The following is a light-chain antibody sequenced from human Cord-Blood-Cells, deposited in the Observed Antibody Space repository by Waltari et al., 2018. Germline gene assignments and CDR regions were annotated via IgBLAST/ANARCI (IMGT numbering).Light chain of an antibody. CDR2: WAS. Sequence: VMTQSPDSLAVSLVESATINCKSSQSVLYSTNNKNYLAWYQQKPGQPPTLLIYWASTRESGVPDRFSGSGSGTDFTLTIRSLQAEDVAVYYCQQYYSTPYSFGQGTKLEIK. CDR1: QSVLYSTNNKNY. CDR3: QQYYSTPYS. J-gene: IGKJ2*03. V-gene: IGKV4-1*01.